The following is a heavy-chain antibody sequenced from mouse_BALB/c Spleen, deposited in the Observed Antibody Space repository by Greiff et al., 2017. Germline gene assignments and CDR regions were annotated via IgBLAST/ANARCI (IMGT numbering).Heavy chain of an antibody. V-gene: IGHV8-11*01. D-gene: IGHD2-4*01. Sequence: QVTLNVSGPGILQPSQTLSLTCSFSGFSLSTYGIGVGWIRQPSGKGLEWLAHIWWNDNKYYNTALKSRLTISKDTSNNQVFLKIASVDTADTATYYCTLIYYDYDAGDYYAMDYWGQGTSVTVSS. CDR3: TLIYYDYDAGDYYAMDY. CDR2: IWWNDNK. CDR1: GFSLSTYGIG. J-gene: IGHJ4*01.